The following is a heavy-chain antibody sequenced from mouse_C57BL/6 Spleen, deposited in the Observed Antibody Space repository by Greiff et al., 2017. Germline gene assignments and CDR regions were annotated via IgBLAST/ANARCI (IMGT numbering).Heavy chain of an antibody. CDR2: IHPNSGST. D-gene: IGHD2-2*01. J-gene: IGHJ3*01. CDR1: GYTFTSYW. CDR3: ARSEGYAFAY. Sequence: QVQLQQPGAELVKPGASVKLSCKASGYTFTSYWMHWVKQRPGQGLEWIGMIHPNSGSTNYKEKFKSKATLTVDKSSSTAYMQLSSLTSEDSAVYYCARSEGYAFAYWGQGTLVTVSA. V-gene: IGHV1-64*01.